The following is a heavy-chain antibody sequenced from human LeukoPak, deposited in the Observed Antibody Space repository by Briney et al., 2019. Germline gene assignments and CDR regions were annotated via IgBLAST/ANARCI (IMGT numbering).Heavy chain of an antibody. CDR2: INQGGSDK. V-gene: IGHV3-7*01. CDR1: GFTFSGHW. D-gene: IGHD1-26*01. CDR3: TRDRSGAEDD. J-gene: IGHJ4*02. Sequence: GGSLRLSCAASGFTFSGHWMSWVRQAPGKGLEWVANINQGGSDKYYVDSVKGRFTISRDNANNLLYLQMNSLRGEDTAVYYCTRDRSGAEDDWGQGALLSVSS.